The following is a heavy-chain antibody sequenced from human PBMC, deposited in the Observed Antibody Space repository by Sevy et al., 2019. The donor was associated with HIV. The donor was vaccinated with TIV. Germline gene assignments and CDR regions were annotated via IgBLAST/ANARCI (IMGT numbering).Heavy chain of an antibody. Sequence: GGSLRLSCAASGFTFSSFFMSWVRQAPGKGLEWVANIKKNGSEKNYVDSVKGRFTISRENARTSVYLQMNSLRAKDTGVYYCARDVTAPYYYYGMDVWGQWTMVTVSS. J-gene: IGHJ6*02. CDR2: IKKNGSEK. CDR1: GFTFSSFF. V-gene: IGHV3-7*01. CDR3: ARDVTAPYYYYGMDV. D-gene: IGHD1-20*01.